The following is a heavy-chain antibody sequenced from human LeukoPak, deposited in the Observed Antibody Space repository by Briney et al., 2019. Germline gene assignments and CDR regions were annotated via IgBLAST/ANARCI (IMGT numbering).Heavy chain of an antibody. V-gene: IGHV3-30*02. CDR3: AKGRSYYYGSGYYYYMDV. J-gene: IGHJ6*03. CDR1: GFIFKKTW. CDR2: IRYDGSNK. Sequence: GGSLRLSCAASGFIFKKTWMTWVRQAPGKGLEWVAFIRYDGSNKYYADSVKGRFTISRDNSKNTLYLQMNSLRAEDTAVYYCAKGRSYYYGSGYYYYMDVWGKGTTVTISS. D-gene: IGHD3-10*01.